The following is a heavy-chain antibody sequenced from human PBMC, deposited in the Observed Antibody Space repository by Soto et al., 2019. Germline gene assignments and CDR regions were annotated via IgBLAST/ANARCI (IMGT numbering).Heavy chain of an antibody. D-gene: IGHD3-22*01. CDR2: LNPSGGSP. J-gene: IGHJ4*02. CDR1: VYTFTGYY. Sequence: ASVNGDCTAAVYTFTGYYMHWLLQAPGQGLEWMGILNPSGGSPNFAQKFQGGVTMTSDTSTSTVYMELSSLRSEDTAVYYCARAILDYDSSGYSTFYDRGQGTLVIVS. V-gene: IGHV1-46*01. CDR3: ARAILDYDSSGYSTFYD.